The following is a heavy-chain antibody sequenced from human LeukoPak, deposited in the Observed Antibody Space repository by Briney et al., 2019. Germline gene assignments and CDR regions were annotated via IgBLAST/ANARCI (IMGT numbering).Heavy chain of an antibody. CDR2: IYYTGST. Sequence: PSETLSLTCTVSGGSIDTYYWTWIRQPPGKGLEYIAYIYYTGSTDSNPSFKSRVRMSLDTSKNQFSLVLNSVTAADTAVYYCARGRYGGSWYDYWGQGTLVTVSS. V-gene: IGHV4-59*01. J-gene: IGHJ4*02. CDR1: GGSIDTYY. D-gene: IGHD2-15*01. CDR3: ARGRYGGSWYDY.